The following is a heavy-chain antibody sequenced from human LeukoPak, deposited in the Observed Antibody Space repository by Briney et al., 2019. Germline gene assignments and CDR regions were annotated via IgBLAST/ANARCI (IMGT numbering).Heavy chain of an antibody. CDR3: ARGGTDDFWSGYTLPGYFDY. Sequence: GESLKISCKGSGYSFTSYWIGWVRQMPGKGLEWMGIIYPGDSDTRYSPSFQGQVTISADKSVSTAYLQWSSLKASDTAMYYCARGGTDDFWSGYTLPGYFDYWGQGTLVTVSS. J-gene: IGHJ4*02. D-gene: IGHD3-3*01. CDR1: GYSFTSYW. V-gene: IGHV5-51*01. CDR2: IYPGDSDT.